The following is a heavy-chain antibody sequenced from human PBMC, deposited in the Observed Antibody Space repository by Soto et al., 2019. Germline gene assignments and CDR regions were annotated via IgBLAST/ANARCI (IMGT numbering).Heavy chain of an antibody. CDR1: GFTFSSYS. Sequence: EVQLVESGGGLVKPGGSLRLSCAASGFTFSSYSMNWVRQAPGKGLEWVSSISSSSSYIYYADSVKGRFTISRDNAKNSLYLQMNRLRAEHTAVYYCARGGSGTPWDYWGQGTLVTVSS. CDR3: ARGGSGTPWDY. CDR2: ISSSSSYI. V-gene: IGHV3-21*01. J-gene: IGHJ4*02. D-gene: IGHD3-10*01.